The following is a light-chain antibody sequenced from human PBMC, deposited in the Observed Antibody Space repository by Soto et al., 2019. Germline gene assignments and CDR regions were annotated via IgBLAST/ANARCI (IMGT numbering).Light chain of an antibody. CDR2: GAS. J-gene: IGKJ1*01. Sequence: DIQMTQSPSSVSASVGDRVTITCRASEDIKIWLAWYQQKPGKAPKLLIYGASSLHSGDPSRFRGSGSGTDFPLSNHSLQPEDFATYHGQHAISLPPLTFGQGTNGDIK. CDR3: QHAISLPPLT. V-gene: IGKV1-12*01. CDR1: EDIKIW.